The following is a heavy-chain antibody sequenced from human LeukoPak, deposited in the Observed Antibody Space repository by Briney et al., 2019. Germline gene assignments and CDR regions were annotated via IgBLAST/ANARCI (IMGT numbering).Heavy chain of an antibody. CDR2: MSNTGIT. J-gene: IGHJ4*02. D-gene: IGHD4-23*01. CDR3: AKASVTTAVLFDS. CDR1: GGSISSYF. Sequence: SETLSLTCTVSGGSISSYFWNWIRQPPGQRLQWIGYMSNTGITKYHPSLKGRVTISADTSKNQFFLNVDSVTAADTAVYYCAKASVTTAVLFDSWGQGTLVAVSS. V-gene: IGHV4-59*01.